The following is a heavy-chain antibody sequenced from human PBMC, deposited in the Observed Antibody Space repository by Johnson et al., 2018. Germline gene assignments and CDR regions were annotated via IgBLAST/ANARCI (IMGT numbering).Heavy chain of an antibody. CDR2: IWFDGSEK. J-gene: IGHJ3*02. Sequence: QVQLVESGGGVVQPGRSLRLSCAASGFIFSDYGMHWVRQAPGKGLEWVAVIWFDGSEKKYVDSVKGRFTISRDNSKNTLNLQMNSLRDEDTAVYYCASLATTDNTLDIWGHGTVVIVSS. CDR1: GFIFSDYG. D-gene: IGHD1-14*01. CDR3: ASLATTDNTLDI. V-gene: IGHV3-33*01.